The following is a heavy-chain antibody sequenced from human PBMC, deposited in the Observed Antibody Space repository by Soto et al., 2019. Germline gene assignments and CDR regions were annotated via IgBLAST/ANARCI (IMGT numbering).Heavy chain of an antibody. J-gene: IGHJ6*03. CDR2: ISSSSSTI. CDR1: GFTFSSYS. CDR3: AREGPHGSSWDYYYYYYMDV. D-gene: IGHD6-13*01. V-gene: IGHV3-48*01. Sequence: EVQLVESGGGLVQPGGSLRLSCAASGFTFSSYSMNWVRQAPGKGLEWVSYISSSSSTIYYADSVKGRFTISRDNAKNSLYLQMNSLRAEDTAVYYCAREGPHGSSWDYYYYYYMDVWGKGTTVTVSS.